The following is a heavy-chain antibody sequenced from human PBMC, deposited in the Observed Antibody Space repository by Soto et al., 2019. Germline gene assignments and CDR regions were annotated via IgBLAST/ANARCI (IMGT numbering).Heavy chain of an antibody. V-gene: IGHV3-48*01. CDR3: ARDLAGGISDY. J-gene: IGHJ4*02. D-gene: IGHD6-13*01. CDR1: GFTLSRYS. CDR2: ISRSSSTI. Sequence: GGSLRLSCVASGFTLSRYSMNWVRQAPGKGLEWVSYISRSSSTIYYADPVKGRFTISRDNAENSLYLQMNSLRAEDTAVYYSARDLAGGISDYWGQGTRVTVSS.